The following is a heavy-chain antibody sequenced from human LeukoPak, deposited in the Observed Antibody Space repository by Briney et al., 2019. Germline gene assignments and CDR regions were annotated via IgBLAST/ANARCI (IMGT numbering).Heavy chain of an antibody. D-gene: IGHD2-2*01. V-gene: IGHV1-46*01. CDR3: ARDRGYCSSTSCYSYYYYGMDV. CDR2: INPSGGST. CDR1: GYTFTSYY. J-gene: IGHJ6*04. Sequence: GASVKVSCKASGYTFTSYYMHWVRQAPGQGLEWMGIINPSGGSTSYAQKFQGRVTMTRDTPTSTVYMELSSLRSEDTAVYYCARDRGYCSSTSCYSYYYYGMDVWGKGTTVTVSS.